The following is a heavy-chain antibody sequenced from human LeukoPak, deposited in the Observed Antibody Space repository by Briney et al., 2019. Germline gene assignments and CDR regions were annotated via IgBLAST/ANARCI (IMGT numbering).Heavy chain of an antibody. J-gene: IGHJ4*02. D-gene: IGHD6-6*01. Sequence: SETLSLTCAVYGWSFNDYYWNWIRQPPGKGLEWIGEINARGDTNFNPSLKSRVTISVDTSKKQFSLRLTSMIAADTALYYCARVATGRPDYFDYWGQGTLVTVSS. CDR1: GWSFNDYY. V-gene: IGHV4-34*01. CDR3: ARVATGRPDYFDY. CDR2: INARGDT.